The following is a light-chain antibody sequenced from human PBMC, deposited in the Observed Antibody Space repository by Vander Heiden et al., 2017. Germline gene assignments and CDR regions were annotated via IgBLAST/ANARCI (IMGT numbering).Light chain of an antibody. CDR1: QSISSY. CDR2: AAS. V-gene: IGKV1-39*01. CDR3: QQSYSTPRT. Sequence: DIQMTQSPSSLSASVGDRVTITCRASQSISSYLNWYQQKPGKAPKLLIYAASSLQSGVPSRVSGSGPGTDFTLTISSLQPEDVATYYCQQSYSTPRTFGQGTKVEIK. J-gene: IGKJ1*01.